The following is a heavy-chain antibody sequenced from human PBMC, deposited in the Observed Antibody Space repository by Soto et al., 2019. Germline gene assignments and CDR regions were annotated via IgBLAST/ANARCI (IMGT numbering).Heavy chain of an antibody. V-gene: IGHV4-34*01. J-gene: IGHJ4*01. D-gene: IGHD3-9*01. CDR2: VNHSGTT. Sequence: PSETLSLTCAVYGGSFSDHFWTWIRQAPGKDLEWIGEVNHSGTTNYKPSLKSRGTVSADTSKNQFSLKLSSVTAADTAIYYCARGTSLTGVLQSDAPDKFYFDYWSQGTLVTVSS. CDR1: GGSFSDHF. CDR3: ARGTSLTGVLQSDAPDKFYFDY.